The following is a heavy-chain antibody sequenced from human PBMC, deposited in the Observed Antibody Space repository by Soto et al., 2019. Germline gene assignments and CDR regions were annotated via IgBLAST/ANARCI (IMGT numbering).Heavy chain of an antibody. CDR1: GFTFSSYG. Sequence: QVQLVESGGGVVQPGRSLRLSCAASGFTFSSYGMHWVRPAPGKGLEWVAVISYDGSNKYYADSVKGLFTISRDNSKNTLDLQMSSLRAEDTAVYYCVKDGSSGWPYYYCLDVWGQGTTVTVSS. CDR3: VKDGSSGWPYYYCLDV. V-gene: IGHV3-30*18. CDR2: ISYDGSNK. D-gene: IGHD6-19*01. J-gene: IGHJ6*02.